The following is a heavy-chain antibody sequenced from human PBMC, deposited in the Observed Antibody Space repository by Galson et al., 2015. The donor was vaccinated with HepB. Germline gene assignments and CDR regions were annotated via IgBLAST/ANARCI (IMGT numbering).Heavy chain of an antibody. Sequence: SLRLSCAASGFTFSSYGMHWVRQAPGKGLEWMGVIWYDGSNKYYADSVKGRFTISRGNSKNTLFLQMNSLRVEDTGIYYCARDRGFHSDSPAYWGQGTMVIVS. CDR1: GFTFSSYG. D-gene: IGHD1-26*01. CDR3: ARDRGFHSDSPAY. CDR2: IWYDGSNK. V-gene: IGHV3-33*01. J-gene: IGHJ4*02.